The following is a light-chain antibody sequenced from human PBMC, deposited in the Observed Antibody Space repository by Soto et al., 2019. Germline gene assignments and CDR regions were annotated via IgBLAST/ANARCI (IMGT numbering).Light chain of an antibody. CDR3: QQYNSHSGT. V-gene: IGKV1-5*03. Sequence: DIQMTQSPSTLSASVGDRVTITCRASQSISSWLAWYQQKPGKVPKVLIYKASSLESGVPSRFSGSGSGTEFTLTISSLQPDDFATYYCQQYNSHSGTFGHGTKVDIK. CDR1: QSISSW. J-gene: IGKJ1*01. CDR2: KAS.